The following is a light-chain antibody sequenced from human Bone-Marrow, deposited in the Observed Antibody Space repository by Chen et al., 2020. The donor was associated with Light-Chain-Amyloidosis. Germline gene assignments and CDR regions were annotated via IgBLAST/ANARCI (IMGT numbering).Light chain of an antibody. V-gene: IGKV3-15*01. CDR2: DSS. CDR1: QSIGTN. CDR3: QQYKNWPPWT. J-gene: IGKJ1*01. Sequence: EIVMTQSPVTLSVSPGERATLSCRASQSIGTNLAWYQQTPGQAPRLLIYDSSTRATGITARFSGSGSGTDFTLTISSLQSEDFAVYYCQQYKNWPPWTFGQGTKVEIK.